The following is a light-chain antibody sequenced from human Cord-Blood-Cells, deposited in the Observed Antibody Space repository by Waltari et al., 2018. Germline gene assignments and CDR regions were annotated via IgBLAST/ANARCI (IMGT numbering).Light chain of an antibody. J-gene: IGLJ2*01. CDR3: QSYDSSLSGSV. Sequence: QSVLTPPPSVSGAPGQRVTLSCTGSSPNIAAGYDVHSYQQLPGTAPKLLIYGNSNRPSGVPDRFSGSKSGTSASRAITGLQAEDEADYYCQSYDSSLSGSVFGGGTKLTVL. CDR2: GNS. V-gene: IGLV1-40*01. CDR1: SPNIAAGYD.